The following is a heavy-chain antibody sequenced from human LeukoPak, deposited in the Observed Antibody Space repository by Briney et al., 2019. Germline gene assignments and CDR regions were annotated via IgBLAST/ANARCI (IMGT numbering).Heavy chain of an antibody. D-gene: IGHD2-21*01. CDR3: ARGLAPSYSGDGMDV. V-gene: IGHV1-3*01. Sequence: GASVKVSCKASGYTFTSYAMHWVRQAPGQRLEWMGWINAGNGNTKYSQKFQGRVTITRDTSASTAYMELSSLRSEDTAVYYCARGLAPSYSGDGMDVWGQGTTVTVSS. CDR1: GYTFTSYA. CDR2: INAGNGNT. J-gene: IGHJ6*02.